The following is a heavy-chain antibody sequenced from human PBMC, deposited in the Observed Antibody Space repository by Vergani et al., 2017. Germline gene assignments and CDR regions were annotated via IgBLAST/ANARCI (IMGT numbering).Heavy chain of an antibody. Sequence: EVQLVESGGGLAKPGGSLRLSCAASGFTFSSYSMNWVRQAPGKGLEWVSSISSSSSYIYYADSVKGRFTISRDNAKNSLYLQMNSLRAEDTGVYYCAKEVVGYSYGIVDYWGQGTLVTVSS. J-gene: IGHJ4*02. CDR2: ISSSSSYI. CDR1: GFTFSSYS. CDR3: AKEVVGYSYGIVDY. V-gene: IGHV3-21*01. D-gene: IGHD5-18*01.